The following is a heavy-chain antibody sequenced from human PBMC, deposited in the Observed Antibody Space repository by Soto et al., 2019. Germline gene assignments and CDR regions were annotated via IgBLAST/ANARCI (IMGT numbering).Heavy chain of an antibody. CDR2: ISYRGTP. Sequence: QVQLQESGPGLVKPSQNLSLTCTASGGSFSSGAYYWSWVRRHPGMGLEWIGYISYRGTPYYNPSLKSRLTISVDASKNQFSLRLSSVTAADTAVYYCARVSATGTRWFDPWGQGTLVTVSS. D-gene: IGHD6-13*01. V-gene: IGHV4-31*03. CDR1: GGSFSSGAYY. CDR3: ARVSATGTRWFDP. J-gene: IGHJ5*02.